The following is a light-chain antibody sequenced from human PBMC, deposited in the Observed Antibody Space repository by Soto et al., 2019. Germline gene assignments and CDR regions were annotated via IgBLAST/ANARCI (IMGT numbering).Light chain of an antibody. Sequence: EIVLTQSPGTLSLSPGERATLSCRASQSVSSSFFAWYQQRPGQAPRLLIFGASIRATDIPDRFSGSASGTDFTLTISRLEPEDFAVYYCQHYGSSPRGTFGQGTKLEI. CDR1: QSVSSSF. J-gene: IGKJ2*01. CDR2: GAS. V-gene: IGKV3-20*01. CDR3: QHYGSSPRGT.